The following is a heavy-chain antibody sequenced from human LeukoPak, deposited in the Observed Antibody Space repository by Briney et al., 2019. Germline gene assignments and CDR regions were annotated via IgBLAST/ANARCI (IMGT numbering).Heavy chain of an antibody. J-gene: IGHJ4*02. Sequence: ASVKVSCKASGYTFTDYYIYWVRQAPGQGLEWMGWINPNSGDTGYAQRFQSRVTMTRDTSVSTVYMELSRLRSDDTAIYYCARRSDWYYFDYWGQGTLVTLSS. CDR2: INPNSGDT. CDR3: ARRSDWYYFDY. CDR1: GYTFTDYY. V-gene: IGHV1-2*02. D-gene: IGHD3-9*01.